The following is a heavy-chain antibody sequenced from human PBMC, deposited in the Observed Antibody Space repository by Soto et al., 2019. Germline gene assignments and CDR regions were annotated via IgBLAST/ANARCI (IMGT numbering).Heavy chain of an antibody. V-gene: IGHV1-69*12. CDR1: GGTFSNYA. J-gene: IGHJ6*02. CDR2: IVPIFGTT. D-gene: IGHD6-19*01. Sequence: QVQLVQSGAEVKKPGSSVKVSCKVSGGTFSNYAIDWVRLAPGHGLEWMGGIVPIFGTTYYTQKFQGRATIIADDSTTTACLEMSSLRPEDTAIYYCARVEAVAGLYNYHGLDVWGQGTAVTVSS. CDR3: ARVEAVAGLYNYHGLDV.